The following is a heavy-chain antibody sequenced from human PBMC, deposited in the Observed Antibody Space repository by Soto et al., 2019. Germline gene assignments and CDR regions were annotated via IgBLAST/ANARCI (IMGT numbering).Heavy chain of an antibody. D-gene: IGHD5-12*01. CDR1: GGLISKYS. CDR3: ATIRVRGGPLRFED. CDR2: VLPISGST. J-gene: IGHJ4*01. V-gene: IGHV1-69*06. Sequence: QVQLVQSGAEVRKPGSSVKVSCKTSGGLISKYSFNWVRQAPGHGLEWMGGVLPISGSTDYAQKFQGRRTITADRSTSTVYMELSRLRSDDTANYYCATIRVRGGPLRFEDGGQGMLISVSS.